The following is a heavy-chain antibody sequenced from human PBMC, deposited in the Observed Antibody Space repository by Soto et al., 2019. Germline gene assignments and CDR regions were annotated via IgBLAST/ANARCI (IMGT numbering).Heavy chain of an antibody. CDR2: IYWDDVK. J-gene: IGHJ4*02. Sequence: QITLKESGPTLVQPTQTLTLTCTFSGFSLSTSGVSVGWIRQPPGKALEWLALIYWDDVKRYSPSLKNRLTVTKDTSENQVVLTVINMDPVDTATYYCAHKRGISYYFFDYWGPGTLVTVSS. CDR3: AHKRGISYYFFDY. V-gene: IGHV2-5*02. D-gene: IGHD6-13*01. CDR1: GFSLSTSGVS.